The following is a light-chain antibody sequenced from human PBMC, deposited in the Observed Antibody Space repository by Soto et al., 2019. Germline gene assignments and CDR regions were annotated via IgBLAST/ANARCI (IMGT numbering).Light chain of an antibody. CDR3: QSYDNNKLWV. CDR1: SGNIASNY. Sequence: NFMLTQPHSESESPGKTVTISCTGNSGNIASNYVQWYQQRPGSAPTTVISENNQRPSGVPDRFSGSIDSSSNSASLTISGLKTEDEADYYCQSYDNNKLWVFGGGTKLTVL. CDR2: ENN. V-gene: IGLV6-57*02. J-gene: IGLJ3*02.